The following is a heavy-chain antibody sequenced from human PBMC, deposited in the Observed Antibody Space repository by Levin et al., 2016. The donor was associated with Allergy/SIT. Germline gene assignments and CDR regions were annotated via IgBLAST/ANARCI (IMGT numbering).Heavy chain of an antibody. CDR3: ARARRYDFWIQLFDY. V-gene: IGHV4-34*01. Sequence: PGKGLEWIGEINHSGSTNYNPSLKSRVTISVDTSKNQFSLKLSSVTAADTAVYYCARARRYDFWIQLFDYWGQGTLVTVSS. CDR2: INHSGST. D-gene: IGHD3-3*01. J-gene: IGHJ4*02.